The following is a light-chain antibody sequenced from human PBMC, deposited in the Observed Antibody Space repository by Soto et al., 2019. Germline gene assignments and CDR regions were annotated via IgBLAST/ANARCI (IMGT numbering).Light chain of an antibody. Sequence: ENVLTQSPAILSLSPGERATLSCRASQSVGSYFAWYQQKPGQAPRLLIYDASNRATGIPARFSGSGSGTDFTLTISSLEPEDFAVYYCQYRSNWPPVTFGQGTRLEIK. CDR2: DAS. J-gene: IGKJ5*01. CDR1: QSVGSY. CDR3: QYRSNWPPVT. V-gene: IGKV3-11*01.